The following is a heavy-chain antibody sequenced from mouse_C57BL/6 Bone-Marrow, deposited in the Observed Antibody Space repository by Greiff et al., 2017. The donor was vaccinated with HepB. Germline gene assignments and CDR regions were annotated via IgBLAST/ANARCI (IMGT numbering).Heavy chain of an antibody. V-gene: IGHV7-3*01. CDR1: GFTFTDYY. CDR3: ARSNWDSLDY. J-gene: IGHJ2*01. CDR2: IRNKANGYTT. D-gene: IGHD4-1*02. Sequence: EVKLQESGGGLVQPGGSLSLSCAASGFTFTDYYMSWVRQPPGKALEWLGFIRNKANGYTTEYSASVKGRFTISRDNSQSILYLQMNALRAEDSATYYCARSNWDSLDYWGQGTTLTVSS.